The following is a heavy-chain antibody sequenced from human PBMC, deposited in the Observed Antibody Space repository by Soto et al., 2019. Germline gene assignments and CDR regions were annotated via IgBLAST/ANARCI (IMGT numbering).Heavy chain of an antibody. V-gene: IGHV4-31*03. J-gene: IGHJ4*02. Sequence: QVQLRESGPGLVKPSQPLSLTCTVSGVSISGGGYYWTWIRQHPEKGLEWIGFVYYTGSTLYNPSLQSRVSISVDTSKNHFSLALNSMTAADTAIYFCASDRSWSKIDHWGQGTLVTVSS. CDR2: VYYTGST. CDR3: ASDRSWSKIDH. CDR1: GVSISGGGYY.